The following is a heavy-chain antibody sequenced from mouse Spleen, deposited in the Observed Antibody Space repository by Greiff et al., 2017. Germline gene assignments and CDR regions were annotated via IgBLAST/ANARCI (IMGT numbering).Heavy chain of an antibody. J-gene: IGHJ4*01. Sequence: VQLKQSGPELVKPGASVKVSCKASGYAFTSYYMYWVKQRHGKSLEWIGYIDPYNGGTSYNQKFKGKATLTVDKSSSTAYMHLNSLTSEDSAVDYCARWLLDALDYGGQGTPATVSP. CDR2: IDPYNGGT. D-gene: IGHD2-3*01. CDR3: ARWLLDALDY. CDR1: GYAFTSYY. V-gene: IGHV1S135*01.